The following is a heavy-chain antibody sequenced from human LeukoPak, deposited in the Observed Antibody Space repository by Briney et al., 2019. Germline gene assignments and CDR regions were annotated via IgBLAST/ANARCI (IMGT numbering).Heavy chain of an antibody. Sequence: GASVKVSCKAFGYTFTSNYMHWVRQAPGQGPEWMGVISPSGGSTTYAQKFQGRVTLTRDTSISTVYMELPRLTSDDTAVYYCARDVFGVDDAFDFWGQGTMVTVSS. D-gene: IGHD2-8*01. CDR3: ARDVFGVDDAFDF. CDR1: GYTFTSNY. V-gene: IGHV1-46*01. J-gene: IGHJ3*01. CDR2: ISPSGGST.